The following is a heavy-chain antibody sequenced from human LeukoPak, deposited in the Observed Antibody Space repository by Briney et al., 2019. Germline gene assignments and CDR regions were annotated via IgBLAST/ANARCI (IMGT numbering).Heavy chain of an antibody. J-gene: IGHJ5*02. CDR2: INHSGST. CDR1: GGSFSGYY. V-gene: IGHV4-34*01. CDR3: ARGYEVVVAAKIIGWFDP. D-gene: IGHD2-15*01. Sequence: PSETLSLTCAVYGGSFSGYYRSWIRQPPGKGLEWIGEINHSGSTNYNPSLKSRVTISVDTSKNQFSLKLSSVTAADTAVYYCARGYEVVVAAKIIGWFDPWGQGTLVTVSS.